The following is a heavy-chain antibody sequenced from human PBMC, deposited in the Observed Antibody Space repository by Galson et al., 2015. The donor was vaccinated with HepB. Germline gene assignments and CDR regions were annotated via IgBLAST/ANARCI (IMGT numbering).Heavy chain of an antibody. Sequence: SVKVSCKASGGTFSSYAISWVRQAPGQGLEWMGSIIPILGIANYAQKFQGRVTITADKSTSTAYMELSSLRSEDTAVYYCARDKWFGELSRYGMDVWGLGTTVTVSS. CDR1: GGTFSSYA. V-gene: IGHV1-69*04. D-gene: IGHD3-10*01. CDR2: IIPILGIA. CDR3: ARDKWFGELSRYGMDV. J-gene: IGHJ6*02.